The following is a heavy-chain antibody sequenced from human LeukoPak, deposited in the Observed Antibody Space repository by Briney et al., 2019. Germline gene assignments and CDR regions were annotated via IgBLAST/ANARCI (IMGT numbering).Heavy chain of an antibody. J-gene: IGHJ5*02. CDR2: VNHSGST. Sequence: KPSETLSLTCAVYGGSFSGYYWSWIRQPPGKGLEWIGEVNHSGSTNYNPSLKSRVTISVDTSKNQFSLKLSSVTAADTAVYYCARAHYYDSSGYLPADNWFDPWGQGTLVTVSS. V-gene: IGHV4-34*01. CDR3: ARAHYYDSSGYLPADNWFDP. CDR1: GGSFSGYY. D-gene: IGHD3-22*01.